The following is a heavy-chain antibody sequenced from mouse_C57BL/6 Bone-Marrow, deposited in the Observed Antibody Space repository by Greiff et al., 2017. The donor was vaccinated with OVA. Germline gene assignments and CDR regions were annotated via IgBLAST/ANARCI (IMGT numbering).Heavy chain of an antibody. V-gene: IGHV1-50*01. CDR3: ARQWYFAY. CDR2: IDPSDSYT. D-gene: IGHD2-1*01. CDR1: GYTFTSYW. J-gene: IGHJ3*01. Sequence: QVQLQQPGAELVKPGASVKLSCKASGYTFTSYWMQWVKQRPGQGLEWIGEIDPSDSYTNYNQKFKGKATLTVDTSSSTAYMQLSSLTSEDSAVYYCARQWYFAYWGQGTLVTVSA.